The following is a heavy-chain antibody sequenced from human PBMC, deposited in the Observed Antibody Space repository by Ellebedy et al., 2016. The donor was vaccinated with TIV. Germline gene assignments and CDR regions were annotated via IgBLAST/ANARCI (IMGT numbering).Heavy chain of an antibody. CDR3: ARVVFGYGSGSYYPRPDVFDI. CDR1: GYTITTYA. V-gene: IGHV7-4-1*02. J-gene: IGHJ3*02. D-gene: IGHD3-10*01. Sequence: ASVKVSCKASGYTITTYAMNWVRQAPGQGLEWMGWINTNTGNPTYAQGFTGRFVFSLDTSVSTAHLQISSLKAEDTAVYYCARVVFGYGSGSYYPRPDVFDIWGQGTMVTVSS. CDR2: INTNTGNP.